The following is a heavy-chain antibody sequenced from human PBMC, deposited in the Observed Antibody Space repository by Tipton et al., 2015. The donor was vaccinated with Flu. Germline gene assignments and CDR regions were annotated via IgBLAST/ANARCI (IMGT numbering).Heavy chain of an antibody. Sequence: SGFAVSSNYMSWVRQAPGKGLEWVSVIYSGGSTYYADSVKGRFTISRDNSKNTLYLQMNSLRAEDTAVYYCARDCGSTSCFNSEHDAFDIWGQGTMVPVSS. CDR3: ARDCGSTSCFNSEHDAFDI. J-gene: IGHJ3*02. CDR2: IYSGGST. D-gene: IGHD2-2*01. CDR1: GFAVSSNY. V-gene: IGHV3-53*01.